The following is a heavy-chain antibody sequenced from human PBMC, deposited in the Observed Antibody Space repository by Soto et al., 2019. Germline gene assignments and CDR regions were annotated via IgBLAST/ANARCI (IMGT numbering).Heavy chain of an antibody. Sequence: PGESLKISCKGSGYSFTSYWIGWVRQMPGKGLEWMGIIYPGDSDTRYSPSFQGQVTISADESISTAYLQWSSLKASDTAMYYCARLNGIAAAGSSYYGMDVWGQGTTVTVSS. CDR3: ARLNGIAAAGSSYYGMDV. J-gene: IGHJ6*02. CDR1: GYSFTSYW. D-gene: IGHD6-13*01. V-gene: IGHV5-51*01. CDR2: IYPGDSDT.